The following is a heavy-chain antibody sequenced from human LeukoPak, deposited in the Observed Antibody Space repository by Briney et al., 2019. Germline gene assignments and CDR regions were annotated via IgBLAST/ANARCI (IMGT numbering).Heavy chain of an antibody. Sequence: GGSLRLSCAASGFTFSSYSMNWVRQAPGKGLEWVSSISSSSSYIYYADSVKGRFTISRDNAKNSLYLQMNSLRAEDTAVYYCARDHYYGSGSFNYFDYWGQGTLVTVS. CDR1: GFTFSSYS. CDR3: ARDHYYGSGSFNYFDY. V-gene: IGHV3-21*01. J-gene: IGHJ4*02. D-gene: IGHD3-10*01. CDR2: ISSSSSYI.